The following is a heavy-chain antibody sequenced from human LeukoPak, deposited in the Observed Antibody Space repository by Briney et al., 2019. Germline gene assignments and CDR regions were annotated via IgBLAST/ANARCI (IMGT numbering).Heavy chain of an antibody. CDR2: IIPIFGTA. CDR1: GGTFSSYA. V-gene: IGHV1-69*05. CDR3: ARDRRYGDYVLPTDY. J-gene: IGHJ4*02. Sequence: ASVKVSCKASGGTFSSYAISWVRQAPGQGLEWMGGIIPIFGTANYAQKFQGRVTITTDESTSTAYMELSSLRAEDTAVYYCARDRRYGDYVLPTDYWGQGTLVTVSS. D-gene: IGHD4-17*01.